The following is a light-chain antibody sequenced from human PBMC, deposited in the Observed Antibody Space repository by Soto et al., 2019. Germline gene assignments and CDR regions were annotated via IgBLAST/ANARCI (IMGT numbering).Light chain of an antibody. Sequence: QSVVTQESSFSVSPGGTVTLTCGLSSGSVSTNYYPSWYQQTPGQAPRTLLYSTNTRSSAVRDCFSGSILGNKAALTITGAQLDDESDCYCVVSMDSGIQEVFGTGTKLTVL. J-gene: IGLJ1*01. CDR3: VVSMDSGIQEV. V-gene: IGLV8-61*02. CDR1: SGSVSTNYY. CDR2: STN.